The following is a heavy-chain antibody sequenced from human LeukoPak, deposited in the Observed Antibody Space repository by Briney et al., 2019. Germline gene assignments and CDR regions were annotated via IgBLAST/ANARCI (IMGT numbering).Heavy chain of an antibody. D-gene: IGHD2-15*01. CDR1: GGTFSSYA. Sequence: ASVKVSCKASGGTFSSYAISWVRQAPGQGLELMGWISAYNGNTNYAQKLQGRVTMTTDTSTSTAYMELRSLRSDDTAVYYCARDPSPIYYSGGSCFGWFDPWGQGTLVTVSS. CDR2: ISAYNGNT. V-gene: IGHV1-18*01. CDR3: ARDPSPIYYSGGSCFGWFDP. J-gene: IGHJ5*02.